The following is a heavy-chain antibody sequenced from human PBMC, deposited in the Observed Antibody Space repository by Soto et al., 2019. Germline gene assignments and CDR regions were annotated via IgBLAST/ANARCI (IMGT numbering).Heavy chain of an antibody. V-gene: IGHV5-10-1*01. CDR2: IDPSDSYT. J-gene: IGHJ6*02. CDR3: ARSPYCSSTSCSLLYYYYGMDV. CDR1: GYSFTIYW. D-gene: IGHD2-2*01. Sequence: PGESLKISCNGSGYSFTIYWISWVRQMPGKGLEWMGRIDPSDSYTNYSPSFQGHVTIPADKSISTAYLQWSSLKASDTAMYYCARSPYCSSTSCSLLYYYYGMDVWGQGTTVTVSS.